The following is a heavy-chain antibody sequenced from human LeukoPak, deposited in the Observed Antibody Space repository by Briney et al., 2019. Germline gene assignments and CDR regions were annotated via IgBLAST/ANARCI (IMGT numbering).Heavy chain of an antibody. D-gene: IGHD3-22*01. CDR3: ARSHATTYSRGKNFADY. CDR1: GYTFTDYG. V-gene: IGHV1-18*01. J-gene: IGHJ4*02. CDR2: ISAYNGYI. Sequence: GASVTVSCKASGYTFTDYGITWVRQAPGPGLEWMGYISAYNGYIDYAQILQGRPTMTTDTSTSTAYMELRSLRSDDTAVYYCARSHATTYSRGKNFADYWGQGRLVTVSS.